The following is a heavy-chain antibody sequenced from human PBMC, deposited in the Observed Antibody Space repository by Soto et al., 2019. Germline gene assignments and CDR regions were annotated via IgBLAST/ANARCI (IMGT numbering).Heavy chain of an antibody. CDR3: TPAEWELPPSY. D-gene: IGHD1-26*01. CDR2: IKSKTDGGTT. CDR1: AW. V-gene: IGHV3-15*01. J-gene: IGHJ4*02. Sequence: AWMSWVRQAPGKGLEWVGRIKSKTDGGTTDYAAPVKGRFTISRDDSKNTLYLQMNSLKTEDTAVYYCTPAEWELPPSYWGQGTLVTVSS.